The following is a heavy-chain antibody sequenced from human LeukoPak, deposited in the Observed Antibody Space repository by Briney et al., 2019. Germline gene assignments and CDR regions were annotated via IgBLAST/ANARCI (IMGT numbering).Heavy chain of an antibody. D-gene: IGHD7-27*01. CDR1: GFTFKNYA. CDR2: IIGNGGVT. J-gene: IGHJ1*01. V-gene: IGHV3-64*05. CDR3: VKSPGDSVPN. Sequence: GGSLRLSCSAYGFTFKNYAMHWVRQAPGKGLEYVSGIIGNGGVTYYADSVKGRFTISRDNSKNTLYFQMSSLRAEDTAVHYCVKSPGDSVPNWGQGSLVTVSS.